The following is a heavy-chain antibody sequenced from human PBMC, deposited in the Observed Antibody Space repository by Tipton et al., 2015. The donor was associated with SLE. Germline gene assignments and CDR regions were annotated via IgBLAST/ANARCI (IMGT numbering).Heavy chain of an antibody. J-gene: IGHJ3*01. CDR1: GYTFTDYY. D-gene: IGHD3-3*02. CDR2: INPKSGDT. V-gene: IGHV1-2*02. CDR3: ATRLPPIS. Sequence: QSGAEVKKPGASVKVSCKASGYTFTDYYIHWVRQAPGQGLEWMGWINPKSGDTDSAQKFQGRVTMTGDTSISTAYMELSRLRSDDTAVYYCATRLPPISWGPGTMVTVSS.